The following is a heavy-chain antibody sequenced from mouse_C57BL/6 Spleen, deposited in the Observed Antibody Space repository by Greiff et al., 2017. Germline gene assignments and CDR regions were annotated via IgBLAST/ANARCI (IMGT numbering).Heavy chain of an antibody. CDR1: GYAFSSYW. D-gene: IGHD1-1*01. CDR2: IYPGDGDT. J-gene: IGHJ1*03. Sequence: VQLQQSGAELVKPGASVKISCKASGYAFSSYWMNWVKQRPGQGLEWIGQIYPGDGDTNYNGKFKGKATLTVDKSSSTAYMQLSSLTSEDSAVYFCARRRDDGSSYWYMDVWGTGTTVTVSS. CDR3: ARRRDDGSSYWYMDV. V-gene: IGHV1-80*01.